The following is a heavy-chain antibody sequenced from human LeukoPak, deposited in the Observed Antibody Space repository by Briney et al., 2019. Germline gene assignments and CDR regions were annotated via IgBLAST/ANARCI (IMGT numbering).Heavy chain of an antibody. J-gene: IGHJ4*02. Sequence: GSLRLSCAASGFPFSAYWMTWVRQPPGKGLEWVANIDQDGSQEYYVGSVKGRFTISRDNAENSLYLQMNSLRAEDTAVYYCATYGDNDTPGLNWGQGTLVTVSS. CDR1: GFPFSAYW. D-gene: IGHD4-17*01. V-gene: IGHV3-7*02. CDR2: IDQDGSQE. CDR3: ATYGDNDTPGLN.